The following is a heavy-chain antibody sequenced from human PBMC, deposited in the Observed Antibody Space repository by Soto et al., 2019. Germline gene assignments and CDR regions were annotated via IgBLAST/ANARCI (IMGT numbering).Heavy chain of an antibody. J-gene: IGHJ4*02. V-gene: IGHV3-15*01. Sequence: GGSLRLSCAASGFTFSNAWMSWVRQARGNGLEWVGRIKSKTDGGTTDYAAPVKGRFTISRDDSKNTLYLQMNSLKTEDTAVYYCTTEAPMIVVVITYFDYWGQGTLVTVSS. CDR1: GFTFSNAW. CDR2: IKSKTDGGTT. CDR3: TTEAPMIVVVITYFDY. D-gene: IGHD3-22*01.